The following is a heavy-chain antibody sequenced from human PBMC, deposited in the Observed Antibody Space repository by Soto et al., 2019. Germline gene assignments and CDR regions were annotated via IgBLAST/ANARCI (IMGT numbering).Heavy chain of an antibody. CDR3: ARDWVGATGAFDI. J-gene: IGHJ3*02. D-gene: IGHD1-26*01. Sequence: ASVKVSCKASGYNFLTYGISWLRQAPGRGLEWMGWISTDNTHRNYAQKLQGRVTMTTDTSTSTAYMELRSLRSDDTAVYYCARDWVGATGAFDIWGQGTMVTVS. CDR1: GYNFLTYG. V-gene: IGHV1-18*01. CDR2: ISTDNTHR.